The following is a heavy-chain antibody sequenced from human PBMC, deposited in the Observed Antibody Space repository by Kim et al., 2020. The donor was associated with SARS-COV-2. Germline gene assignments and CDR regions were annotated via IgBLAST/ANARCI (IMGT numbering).Heavy chain of an antibody. J-gene: IGHJ4*02. CDR3: ARDFSRHSGRFYASRYFFDY. V-gene: IGHV3-11*01. D-gene: IGHD1-26*01. Sequence: GRFTVSRDNAKSALYLQMNSLRAEDTAVYYCARDFSRHSGRFYASRYFFDYWGQGALVTVSS.